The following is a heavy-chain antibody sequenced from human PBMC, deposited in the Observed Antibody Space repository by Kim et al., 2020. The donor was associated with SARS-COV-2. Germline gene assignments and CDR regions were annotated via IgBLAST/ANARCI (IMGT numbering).Heavy chain of an antibody. V-gene: IGHV1-2*06. CDR1: GYTFTGYY. J-gene: IGHJ3*01. D-gene: IGHD3-3*02. Sequence: ASVKVSCKASGYTFTGYYMHWVRQAPGQGLEWMGRINPNSGGTNYAQKFQGRVTMTRDTSISTAYMELSRLRSDDTAVYYCARDLLGVFSSSTLWGQGTMVTVSS. CDR2: INPNSGGT. CDR3: ARDLLGVFSSSTL.